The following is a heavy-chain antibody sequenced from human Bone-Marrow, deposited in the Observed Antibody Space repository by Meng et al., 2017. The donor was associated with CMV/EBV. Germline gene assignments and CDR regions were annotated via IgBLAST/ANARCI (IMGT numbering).Heavy chain of an antibody. CDR3: ARVALTYYDFWSGFDRGWFDP. J-gene: IGHJ5*02. CDR1: GGSISSGDYY. Sequence: SETLSLTCTVSGGSISSGDYYWSWIRQPPGKGLEWIGYIYYSGSTYYNPSLKSRVTISVDTSKNQFSLKLSSVTAADTAVYYCARVALTYYDFWSGFDRGWFDPWGQGTRVTGSS. V-gene: IGHV4-30-4*08. D-gene: IGHD3-3*01. CDR2: IYYSGST.